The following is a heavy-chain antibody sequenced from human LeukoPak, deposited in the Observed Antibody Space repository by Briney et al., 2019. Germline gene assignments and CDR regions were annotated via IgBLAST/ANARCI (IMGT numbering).Heavy chain of an antibody. D-gene: IGHD1-26*01. CDR1: GFTFSSYW. Sequence: PGGSLRLSCAASGFTFSSYWMLWVRQAPGKGLVWVSRINSEGSSTNYADSVKGRFTISRDNAKNTLYLQMNSLRAEDTAVYYCARGSVGALSYFDFWGQGTLVSVSS. CDR3: ARGSVGALSYFDF. CDR2: INSEGSST. J-gene: IGHJ4*02. V-gene: IGHV3-74*01.